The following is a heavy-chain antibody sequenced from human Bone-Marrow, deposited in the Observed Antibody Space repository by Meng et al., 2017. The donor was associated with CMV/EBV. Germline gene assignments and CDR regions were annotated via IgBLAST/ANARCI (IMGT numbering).Heavy chain of an antibody. V-gene: IGHV4-34*01. CDR3: ARGLSGWTQKSYNWFDP. D-gene: IGHD6-19*01. Sequence: GSLRLSCVVYGGSFSGYYWSWIRQPPGKGLEWIGEINHSGSTNYNPSLKSRVTISVDTSKNQFSLKLSSVTAADTAVYYCARGLSGWTQKSYNWFDPWGQGTLVTVSS. CDR1: GGSFSGYY. J-gene: IGHJ5*02. CDR2: INHSGST.